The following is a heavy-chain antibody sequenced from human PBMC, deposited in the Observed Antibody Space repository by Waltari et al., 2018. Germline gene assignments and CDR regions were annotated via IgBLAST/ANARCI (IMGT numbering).Heavy chain of an antibody. V-gene: IGHV1-2*02. CDR2: INPNSGDT. J-gene: IGHJ5*02. CDR3: ARGREIGWFDP. CDR1: GDHFSGYY. D-gene: IGHD3-10*01. Sequence: QVQLVQSGAEVKKPGASVKVSCKASGDHFSGYYMHWVRQAPGQGLEWMGWINPNSGDTNYGQKFQGRVSMTWDTATTTIYLAMIRLRSDDTAVYYCARGREIGWFDPWGQGTLVTVSS.